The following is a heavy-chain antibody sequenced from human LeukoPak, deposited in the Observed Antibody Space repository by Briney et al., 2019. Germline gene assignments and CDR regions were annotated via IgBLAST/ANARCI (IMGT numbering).Heavy chain of an antibody. Sequence: ASVKVSCKASGYDFTSYGISWVRQAPRQGLEWMGWTSAYNGNTNYAQKLQGRVTMTTDTSTSTAYMELRSLRSDDTAVYYCARDESWYGPHYYYGMDVWGQGTTVTVSS. CDR2: TSAYNGNT. J-gene: IGHJ6*02. V-gene: IGHV1-18*01. CDR3: ARDESWYGPHYYYGMDV. D-gene: IGHD6-13*01. CDR1: GYDFTSYG.